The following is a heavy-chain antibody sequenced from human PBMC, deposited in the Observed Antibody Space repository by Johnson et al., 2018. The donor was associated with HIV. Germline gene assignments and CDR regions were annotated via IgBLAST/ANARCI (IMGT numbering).Heavy chain of an antibody. Sequence: MLLVESGGGVVRPGGSLRLSCAASGFRFDDYGMTWVRQAPGKGLEWVSGINWNGDSTSYADSVTGRFTISSDNAKNSLYLQMKSLRAADTALYSCARFGRGGSHAFEIWGQGTMVTVSS. D-gene: IGHD5-24*01. CDR2: INWNGDST. CDR3: ARFGRGGSHAFEI. V-gene: IGHV3-20*04. CDR1: GFRFDDYG. J-gene: IGHJ3*02.